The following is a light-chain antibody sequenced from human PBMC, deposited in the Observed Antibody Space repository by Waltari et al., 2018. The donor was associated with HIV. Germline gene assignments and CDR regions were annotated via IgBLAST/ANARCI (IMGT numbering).Light chain of an antibody. V-gene: IGLV2-23*02. Sequence: QSALTQPASVSGSPGQSVTISCAGSNSDVGSYDLVSWYQHHPGKAPKRLIYEVTKRPSGVSNRFSGSKSGNTASLTISGLQAEDEADYYCCSYAGSYTFVVFGGGTKLTVL. CDR2: EVT. CDR3: CSYAGSYTFVV. CDR1: NSDVGSYDL. J-gene: IGLJ2*01.